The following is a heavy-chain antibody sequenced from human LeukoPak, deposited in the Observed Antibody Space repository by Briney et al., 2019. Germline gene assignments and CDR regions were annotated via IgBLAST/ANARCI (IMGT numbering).Heavy chain of an antibody. J-gene: IGHJ4*02. D-gene: IGHD6-13*01. CDR1: GFIFSTYA. CDR3: ARVIRAAPGKGYFDY. Sequence: GGPLRLSCATSGFIFSTYALSWVRQAPGKGLEWAPSISVSGGSTYHADLVKGRFTISRDSSKNTLYLQMNSLRAEDTAIYYCARVIRAAPGKGYFDYWGQGTLVTVSS. V-gene: IGHV3-23*01. CDR2: ISVSGGST.